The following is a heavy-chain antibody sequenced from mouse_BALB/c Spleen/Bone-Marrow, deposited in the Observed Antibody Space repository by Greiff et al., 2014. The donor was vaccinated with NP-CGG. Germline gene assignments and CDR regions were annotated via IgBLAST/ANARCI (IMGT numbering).Heavy chain of an antibody. Sequence: DVMLVESGGGLVKPGGSLKLSCAASGLTFSSYAMSWVRQTPEKRLEWVATINSGGSYTYYPDSVKGRFTISRDNAKNTLYLQMSSLRSEDTAMYYCARGDWDEAMDYWGQGTSVTVST. CDR3: ARGDWDEAMDY. V-gene: IGHV5-9-1*01. CDR1: GLTFSSYA. D-gene: IGHD4-1*01. J-gene: IGHJ4*01. CDR2: INSGGSYT.